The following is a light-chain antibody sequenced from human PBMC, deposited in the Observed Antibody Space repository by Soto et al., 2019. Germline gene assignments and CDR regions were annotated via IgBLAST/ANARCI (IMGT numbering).Light chain of an antibody. CDR2: DVS. CDR1: SRDVGGYNY. Sequence: QSVLTQPRSVSGSPGQSVTISCTGTSRDVGGYNYVSWYQQHPGKAPKLMILDVSQRPSGVPDRFSGSKFGSTASLTISGLQAEDEDAYYCFSYEGGYSFVFGTGTKVTVL. J-gene: IGLJ1*01. V-gene: IGLV2-11*01. CDR3: FSYEGGYSFV.